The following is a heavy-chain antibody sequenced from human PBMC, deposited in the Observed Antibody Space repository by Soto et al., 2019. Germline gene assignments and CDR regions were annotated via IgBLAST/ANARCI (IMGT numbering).Heavy chain of an antibody. D-gene: IGHD5-18*01. Sequence: XETLSLTCTVAGDSVISDSYYWTWIRQPPGKGLEWIGYIYSSGSTNYNPSLKSRVTISLDTSSNQFSLELTSVTAADTAIYYCARDIRGYSRAFDYWGQGTLVTVSS. V-gene: IGHV4-61*01. CDR3: ARDIRGYSRAFDY. J-gene: IGHJ4*02. CDR2: IYSSGST. CDR1: GDSVISDSYY.